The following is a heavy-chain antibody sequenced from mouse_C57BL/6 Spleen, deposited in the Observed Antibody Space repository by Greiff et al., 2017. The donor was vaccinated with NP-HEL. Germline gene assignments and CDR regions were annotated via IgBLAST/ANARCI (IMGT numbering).Heavy chain of an antibody. V-gene: IGHV1-63*01. Sequence: QVHVKQSGAELVRPGTSVKMSCKASGYTFTNYWIGWAKQRPGHGLEWIGDIYPGGGYTNYNEKFKGKATLTADKSSSSAYMQFSSLTSEDSAIYYCARSYYGNPFDYWGQGTTLTVSS. CDR3: ARSYYGNPFDY. D-gene: IGHD1-1*01. CDR2: IYPGGGYT. J-gene: IGHJ2*01. CDR1: GYTFTNYW.